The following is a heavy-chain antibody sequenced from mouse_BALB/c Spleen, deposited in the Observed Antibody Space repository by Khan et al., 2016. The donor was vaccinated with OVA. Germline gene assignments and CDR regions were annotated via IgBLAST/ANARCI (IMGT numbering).Heavy chain of an antibody. CDR2: INPSSDYN. CDR1: GYIFTSYM. V-gene: IGHV1-4*01. D-gene: IGHD1-1*01. CDR3: ARGGYGSFGY. Sequence: QVQLKQSGAELARPGASVKMSCKASGYIFTSYMIHWVQQRPGQGLEWIGDINPSSDYNNYNQKFKDKATLTADKSSSTAYMQLSSLTSEDSAVYYWARGGYGSFGYWGQGTLVTVSA. J-gene: IGHJ3*01.